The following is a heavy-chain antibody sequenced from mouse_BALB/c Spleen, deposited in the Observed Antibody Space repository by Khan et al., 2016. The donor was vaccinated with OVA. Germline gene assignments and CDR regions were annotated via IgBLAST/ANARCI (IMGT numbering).Heavy chain of an antibody. D-gene: IGHD1-1*01. V-gene: IGHV1S81*02. J-gene: IGHJ3*01. CDR2: INPSNGGT. CDR3: TRGGYGSPFAY. Sequence: VQLQQSGAELVKPGASVKLSCKASGYTFTSYYMYWVKRRPGQGLEWIGEINPSNGGTNVNEKFKSKATLTVDKSSSTAYMEVSSLTSEDSAVYYCTRGGYGSPFAYWGQGTLVTVSA. CDR1: GYTFTSYY.